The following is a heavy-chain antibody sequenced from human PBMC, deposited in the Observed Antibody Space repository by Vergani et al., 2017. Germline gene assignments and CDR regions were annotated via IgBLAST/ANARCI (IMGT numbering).Heavy chain of an antibody. D-gene: IGHD5-24*01. CDR1: GGSISAYY. J-gene: IGHJ4*02. V-gene: IGHV4-59*01. CDR2: IYYSGST. CDR3: ARARGYGYNSDFDY. Sequence: QVQLQESGPGLVKPSETLSLTCTVSGGSISAYYWSWIRQPPGKGLEWIGYIYYSGSTHYNPSRKSRVTISVDMSKNQFSLKLSSVTAADTAVYYCARARGYGYNSDFDYWGQGTLVTVSS.